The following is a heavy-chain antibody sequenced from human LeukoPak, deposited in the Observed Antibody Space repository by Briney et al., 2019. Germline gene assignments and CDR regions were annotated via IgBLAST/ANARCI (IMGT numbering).Heavy chain of an antibody. V-gene: IGHV3-23*01. D-gene: IGHD6-13*01. J-gene: IGHJ4*02. CDR3: ARGGLGSSVDY. CDR1: GFTFSNYA. CDR2: ISGSGDYT. Sequence: PGGSLRLSCAASGFTFSNYAMSWVRQAPGRGLEWVSAISGSGDYTNYADSVKGRFTISRDNAKNSLYLQMNSLRAEDTALYHCARGGLGSSVDYWGQGTLVTVSS.